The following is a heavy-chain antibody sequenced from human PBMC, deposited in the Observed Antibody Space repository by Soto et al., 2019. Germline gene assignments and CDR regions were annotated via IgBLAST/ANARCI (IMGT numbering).Heavy chain of an antibody. Sequence: GGSLRLSCAASGFTFSSYGMHWVRQAPGKGLEWVAVISYDGSNKYYADSVKGRFTISRDNSKNTLYLQMNSLRAEDTAVYYCAKDLRTTVTNSPYYYYGMDVWGQGTTVTVSS. CDR3: AKDLRTTVTNSPYYYYGMDV. V-gene: IGHV3-30*18. CDR1: GFTFSSYG. CDR2: ISYDGSNK. J-gene: IGHJ6*02. D-gene: IGHD4-17*01.